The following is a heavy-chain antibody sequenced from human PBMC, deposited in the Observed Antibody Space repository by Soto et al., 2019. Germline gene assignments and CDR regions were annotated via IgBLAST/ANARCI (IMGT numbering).Heavy chain of an antibody. CDR2: ISTGGGTT. CDR3: GKADASARGHALDV. CDR1: GITFSSYA. V-gene: IGHV3-23*01. Sequence: EVQLLESGGGWVQPGGSLRLSCEVSGITFSSYAMNWVRQAPGKGLEWVSAISTGGGTTYYADSGKGRFTISRGHSRKPLCLRMNDVRADDAAGYDWGKADASARGHALDVWGQGRRVSVSS. J-gene: IGHJ3*01. D-gene: IGHD3-10*01.